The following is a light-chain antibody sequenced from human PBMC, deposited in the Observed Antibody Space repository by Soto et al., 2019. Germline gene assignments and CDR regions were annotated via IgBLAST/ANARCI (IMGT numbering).Light chain of an antibody. CDR3: SSYTSFSTYV. CDR2: EVS. V-gene: IGLV2-14*01. Sequence: QSVLTQPAPVSGSPGQSITISCTGTSSDVGGYNYVSWYQQHPGKAPKLMISEVSNRPSGVSNRFSGSKSDNTASLTISGLQAEDEADYYCSSYTSFSTYVFGTGTKLTVL. J-gene: IGLJ1*01. CDR1: SSDVGGYNY.